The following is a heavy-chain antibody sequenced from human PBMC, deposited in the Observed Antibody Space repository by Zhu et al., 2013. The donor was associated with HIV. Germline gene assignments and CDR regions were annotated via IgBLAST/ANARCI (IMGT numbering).Heavy chain of an antibody. Sequence: EVQLVESGGGLVQPGGSLRLSCAASGFTFSSYEMNWVRQAPGKGLEWVSYISSSGSTIYYADSVKGRFTISRDNAKNSLYLQMNSLRAEDTAVYYCARDNEQLVTDYWGQGTLVTVSS. V-gene: IGHV3-48*03. CDR3: ARDNEQLVTDY. J-gene: IGHJ4*02. D-gene: IGHD6-6*01. CDR2: ISSSGSTI. CDR1: GFTFSSYE.